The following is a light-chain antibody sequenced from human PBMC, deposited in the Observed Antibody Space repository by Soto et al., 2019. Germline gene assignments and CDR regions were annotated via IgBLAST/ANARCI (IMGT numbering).Light chain of an antibody. CDR3: QQYYSTPFT. J-gene: IGKJ3*01. Sequence: DIVLTQSPDSVAVSLGERATIHCKSSQTIFYTSSNKNYLAWYQQRPGQPPKLLIYWASDRESGVPNRFSGSGSGTDFTLTISGLQAEDVAVYYCQQYYSTPFTFGPGTRLDIK. V-gene: IGKV4-1*01. CDR1: QTIFYTSSNKNY. CDR2: WAS.